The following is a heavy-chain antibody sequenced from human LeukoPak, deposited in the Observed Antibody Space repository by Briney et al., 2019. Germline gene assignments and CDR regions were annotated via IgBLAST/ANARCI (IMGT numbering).Heavy chain of an antibody. CDR3: ARGFGAAGTGWFDP. V-gene: IGHV4-34*01. CDR2: INHDGST. D-gene: IGHD6-19*01. Sequence: PSETLSLTCAVYGVSFGGYYWSWIRQSPGKGLECIGEINHDGSTNYNPSLKSRVTISLDTSKNQFSLKLSSVTAADTAVYYCARGFGAAGTGWFDPWGQGTLVTVSS. CDR1: GVSFGGYY. J-gene: IGHJ5*02.